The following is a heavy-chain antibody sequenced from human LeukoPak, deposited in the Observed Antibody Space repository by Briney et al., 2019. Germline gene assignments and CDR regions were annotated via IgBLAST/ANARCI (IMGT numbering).Heavy chain of an antibody. CDR2: ISYDGSNK. CDR3: VRKGSPGSSYDILTGYYRMGY. V-gene: IGHV3-30*09. D-gene: IGHD3-9*01. Sequence: GGSLRLSCAASGFTFSNYPVHWVRQAPGKGLEWVALISYDGSNKYYADSVKGRFAISRDNSKNTLYLQMNSLRVEDTAVYYCVRKGSPGSSYDILTGYYRMGYWGQGTLVTVSS. J-gene: IGHJ4*02. CDR1: GFTFSNYP.